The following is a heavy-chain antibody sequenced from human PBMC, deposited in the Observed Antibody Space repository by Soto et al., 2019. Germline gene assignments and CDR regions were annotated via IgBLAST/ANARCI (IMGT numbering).Heavy chain of an antibody. CDR2: ISAYNGNT. V-gene: IGHV1-18*04. D-gene: IGHD1-26*01. Sequence: ASVKVSCKASGYTFTSYGISWVRQAPGQGLEWMGWISAYNGNTNYAQKLQGRVTMTTDTSTSTAYMELRSLRSDDTAVYYCARVLPTATDYYDFCILVWGQGTTVTV. CDR3: ARVLPTATDYYDFCILV. J-gene: IGHJ6*02. CDR1: GYTFTSYG.